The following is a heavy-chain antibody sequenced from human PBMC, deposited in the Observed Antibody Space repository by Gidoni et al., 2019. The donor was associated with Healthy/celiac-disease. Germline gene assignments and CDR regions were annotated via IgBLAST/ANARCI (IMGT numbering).Heavy chain of an antibody. J-gene: IGHJ6*02. V-gene: IGHV5-10-1*03. D-gene: IGHD2-2*01. CDR1: GYSFTSYW. CDR2: IDPSDSYT. CDR3: ARQGIHDAVVVPANAEIDYYYYYGMAV. Sequence: EVQLVQSGAEVKKPGESLRISCKGSGYSFTSYWISWVRQMPGKGLEWMGRIDPSDSYTNYSPSFQGHVTISADKSISTAYLQWSSLKASDTAMYYCARQGIHDAVVVPANAEIDYYYYYGMAVWGQGTTVTVSS.